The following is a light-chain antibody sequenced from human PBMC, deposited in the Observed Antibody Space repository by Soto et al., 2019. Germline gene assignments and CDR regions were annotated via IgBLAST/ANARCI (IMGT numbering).Light chain of an antibody. CDR1: QTIDVY. CDR3: QQSYSTPVT. CDR2: AAS. V-gene: IGKV1-39*01. Sequence: DIQMTQSPSSLSASVGDRVAITCRASQTIDVYLNWYVQKPGRAPQLLIYAASKLHSGVPSRFSGSGSGTDFTLTISSLQPEDFATYYCQQSYSTPVTFGQGTRLEIK. J-gene: IGKJ5*01.